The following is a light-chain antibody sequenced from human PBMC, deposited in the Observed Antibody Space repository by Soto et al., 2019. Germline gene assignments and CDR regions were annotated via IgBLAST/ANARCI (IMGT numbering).Light chain of an antibody. CDR2: GAS. CDR3: KHYNTWPG. Sequence: EIVMTQSPATLSVSPGERATLSCRASQNIRTNLAWYQQKPGQAPRLLMYGASTRATGIPARFSGSGSGTEFTLTINSLQSEDFAVYYCKHYNTWPGFGQGTKLEIK. J-gene: IGKJ2*01. CDR1: QNIRTN. V-gene: IGKV3-15*01.